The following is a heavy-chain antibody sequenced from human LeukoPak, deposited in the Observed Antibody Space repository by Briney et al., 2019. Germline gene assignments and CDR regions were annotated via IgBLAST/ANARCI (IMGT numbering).Heavy chain of an antibody. CDR3: ARGRYCSADICSGGDAFDI. V-gene: IGHV4-4*07. Sequence: PSETLSLTCTGSGGSINNYYWIWNRYPHGQGLKRIGRTNTRGSTNANHSIKSRVTMSVDTSKNQFSLKLSSVTAADTAVYYCARGRYCSADICSGGDAFDIWGQGTMVSVSS. D-gene: IGHD2-15*01. CDR1: GGSINNYY. CDR2: TNTRGST. J-gene: IGHJ3*02.